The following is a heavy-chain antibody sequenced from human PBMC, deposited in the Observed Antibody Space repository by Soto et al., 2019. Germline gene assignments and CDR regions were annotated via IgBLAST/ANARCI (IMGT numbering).Heavy chain of an antibody. CDR2: IYYSGST. CDR3: ARGRAVAGPYYYYYYYMDV. Sequence: PSETLSLTCTVSGGSISSYYWSWIRQPPGKGLEWIGYIYYSGSTNYNPSLKSRVTISVDTSKNQFSLKLSSVTAADTAVYYCARGRAVAGPYYYYYYYMDVWGKGTTVTVSS. D-gene: IGHD6-19*01. V-gene: IGHV4-59*01. CDR1: GGSISSYY. J-gene: IGHJ6*03.